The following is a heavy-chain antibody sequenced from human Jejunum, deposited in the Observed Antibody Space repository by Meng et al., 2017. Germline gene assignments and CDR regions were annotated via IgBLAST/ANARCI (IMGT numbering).Heavy chain of an antibody. CDR3: ARGRYASVGFDY. D-gene: IGHD2-2*01. V-gene: IGHV3-11*06. J-gene: IGHJ4*02. CDR1: GFSFSDCY. Sequence: QVLLVESGGGLVKPGGSLRLSCAASGFSFSDCYMSSIRKAPGRGLSVKGRFTISRDNAKNMLYLQMNSLRAEDTAVYYCARGRYASVGFDYWGQGTLVTVSS.